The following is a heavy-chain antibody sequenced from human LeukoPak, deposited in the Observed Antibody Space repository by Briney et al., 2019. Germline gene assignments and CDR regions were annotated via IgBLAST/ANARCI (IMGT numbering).Heavy chain of an antibody. V-gene: IGHV3-43*01. CDR2: IGWDGTNI. Sequence: GGSLRLSCAASGFTFDRHTMHWVRQPPGKGPEWVSLIGWDGTNIDYADSVRGRFTISRDNAKNSLFLLMNSLRAEDTALYYCAKDRIGKNHGDYDSIDYWGQGTLVTVSS. J-gene: IGHJ4*02. CDR3: AKDRIGKNHGDYDSIDY. D-gene: IGHD4-17*01. CDR1: GFTFDRHT.